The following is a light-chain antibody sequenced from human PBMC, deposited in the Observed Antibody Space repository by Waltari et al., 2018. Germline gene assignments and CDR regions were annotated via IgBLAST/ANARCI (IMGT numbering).Light chain of an antibody. J-gene: IGKJ1*01. CDR3: QHYVRLPAT. Sequence: IVLTQSPGTLSLSPGERATLSCWDSQSVSRTLVWYQQKPGQSARLLIYGASTRAPGIPDMFSGSESGTDFSLTINRREPKDFAVYYCQHYVRLPATFGQGTKVEI. CDR2: GAS. CDR1: QSVSRT. V-gene: IGKV3-20*01.